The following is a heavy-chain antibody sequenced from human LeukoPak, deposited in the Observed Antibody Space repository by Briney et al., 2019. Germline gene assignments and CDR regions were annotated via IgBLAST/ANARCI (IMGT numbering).Heavy chain of an antibody. Sequence: GGSLRLSCAASGFTFSGSAMHWVRQASGKGLEWVGRIRSKANSYATAYAASVKGRFTISRDDSKNTAYLQMNSLKTEDTAAYYCTSDLGYDYVWGSYRYDPAHYWGQGTLVTVSS. D-gene: IGHD3-16*02. J-gene: IGHJ4*02. V-gene: IGHV3-73*01. CDR3: TSDLGYDYVWGSYRYDPAHY. CDR1: GFTFSGSA. CDR2: IRSKANSYAT.